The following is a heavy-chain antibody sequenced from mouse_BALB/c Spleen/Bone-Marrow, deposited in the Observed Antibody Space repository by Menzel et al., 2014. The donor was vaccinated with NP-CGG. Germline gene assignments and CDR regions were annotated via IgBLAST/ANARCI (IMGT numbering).Heavy chain of an antibody. J-gene: IGHJ2*01. Sequence: QVQLQQSGAELVRPGVSVKISCKGPGYTFTDYAVHWVKQSHAKSLEWIGVISTYYGDATYNQKFKGKATMTVDKSSSTAYMELARLTSEDSAIYYCARDLDYWGQGTTLTVSS. V-gene: IGHV1S137*01. CDR2: ISTYYGDA. CDR1: GYTFTDYA. CDR3: ARDLDY.